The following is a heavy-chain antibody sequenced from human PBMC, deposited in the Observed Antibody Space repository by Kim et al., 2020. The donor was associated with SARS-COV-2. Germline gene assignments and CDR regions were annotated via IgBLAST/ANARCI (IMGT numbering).Heavy chain of an antibody. D-gene: IGHD6-6*01. CDR1: GFTFSDHY. CDR2: TRNKANSYTT. CDR3: ARGLIAARPRYYYGMDV. J-gene: IGHJ6*02. Sequence: GGSLRLSCAASGFTFSDHYMDWVRQAPGKGLEWVGRTRNKANSYTTEYAASVKGRFTISRDDSKNSLYLQMNSLKTEDTAVYYCARGLIAARPRYYYGMDVWGQGTTVTVSS. V-gene: IGHV3-72*01.